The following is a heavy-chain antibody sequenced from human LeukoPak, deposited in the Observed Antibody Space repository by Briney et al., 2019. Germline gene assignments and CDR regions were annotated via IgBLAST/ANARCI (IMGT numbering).Heavy chain of an antibody. J-gene: IGHJ4*02. Sequence: PGGSLRLSCAASGFTFSRHCMGWVRQPPGKGLEWVANINENGRVKQNMDSVRGGFTISTENTKNSHYLKMTTLRAENTAVYYFRAESSRSWEGHWGQGTLVTVSS. V-gene: IGHV3-7*01. D-gene: IGHD6-13*01. CDR3: RAESSRSWEGH. CDR1: GFTFSRHC. CDR2: INENGRVK.